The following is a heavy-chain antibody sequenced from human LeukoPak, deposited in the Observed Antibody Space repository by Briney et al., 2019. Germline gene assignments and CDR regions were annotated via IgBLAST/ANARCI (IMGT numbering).Heavy chain of an antibody. J-gene: IGHJ4*02. CDR3: ARLLLWFGGLLFGYFDY. CDR2: IYYSGST. Sequence: KPSETLSLTCTVSGGSISSSSYYWGWIRQPPGKGLEWIGSIYYSGSTYYNPSLKSRVTISVDTSKNQFSLKLSSVTAADTAVYYCARLLLWFGGLLFGYFDYWGQGTLVTVSS. CDR1: GGSISSSSYY. D-gene: IGHD3-10*01. V-gene: IGHV4-39*01.